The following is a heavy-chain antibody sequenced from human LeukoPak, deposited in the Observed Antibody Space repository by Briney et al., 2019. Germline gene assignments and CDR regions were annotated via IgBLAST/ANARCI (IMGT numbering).Heavy chain of an antibody. J-gene: IGHJ4*02. CDR1: GFTFSGSS. V-gene: IGHV3-23*01. CDR2: ITDAVGST. D-gene: IGHD5-12*01. Sequence: GGSLRLSCAASGFTFSGSSISWVRQAPGKGLKWVSAITDAVGSTHYADSVKGRFTISSDNSKNTVYLQMNSLRPEDMAVYYCAKEIFSGLLYIDYWGQGTLVTVSS. CDR3: AKEIFSGLLYIDY.